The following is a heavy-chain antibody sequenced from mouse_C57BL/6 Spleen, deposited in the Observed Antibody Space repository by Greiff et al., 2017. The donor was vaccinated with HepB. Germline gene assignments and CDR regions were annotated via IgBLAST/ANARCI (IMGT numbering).Heavy chain of an antibody. CDR1: GYAFSSSW. CDR3: ARAYGSSYSYYFDY. J-gene: IGHJ2*01. V-gene: IGHV1-82*01. CDR2: IYPGDGDT. Sequence: QVQLKESGPELVKPGASVKISCKASGYAFSSSWMNWVKQRPGKGLEWIGRIYPGDGDTNYNGKFKGKATLTADKSSSTAYMQLSSLTSEDSAVYFCARAYGSSYSYYFDYWGQGTTLTVSS. D-gene: IGHD1-1*01.